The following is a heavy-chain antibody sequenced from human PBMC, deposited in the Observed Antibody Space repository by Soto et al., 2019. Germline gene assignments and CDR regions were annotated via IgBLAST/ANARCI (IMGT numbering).Heavy chain of an antibody. CDR1: GFTFSSYA. D-gene: IGHD3-22*01. V-gene: IGHV3-30-3*01. J-gene: IGHJ4*02. CDR2: ISYDGSNK. Sequence: SLRLSCAASGFTFSSYAMHWVRQAPGKGLEWVAVISYDGSNKYYADSVKGRFTISRDNSKNTLYLQMNSLRAEDTAVYYCARGDYYDSSGMFDYWGQGTLVTVSS. CDR3: ARGDYYDSSGMFDY.